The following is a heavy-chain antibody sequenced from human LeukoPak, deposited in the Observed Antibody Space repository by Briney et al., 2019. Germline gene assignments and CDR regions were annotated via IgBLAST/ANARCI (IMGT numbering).Heavy chain of an antibody. J-gene: IGHJ4*02. CDR3: ARGPQYSSTWYTY. Sequence: SQTLSLTCTVSGGSISSDGYYWNWIRQHPGKGLEWIGYIYYNGNTYYNPSLKSRVTISLDTSKNQFSLKLSSVTAADTALYYRARGPQYSSTWYTYWGQGTLVTVSS. CDR2: IYYNGNT. V-gene: IGHV4-31*03. D-gene: IGHD6-13*01. CDR1: GGSISSDGYY.